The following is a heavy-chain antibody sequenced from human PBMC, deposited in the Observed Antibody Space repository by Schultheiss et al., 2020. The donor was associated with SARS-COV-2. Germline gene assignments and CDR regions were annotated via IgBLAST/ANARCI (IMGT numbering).Heavy chain of an antibody. J-gene: IGHJ4*02. CDR3: AHRRDSNYCFDY. CDR2: IHWNDDK. D-gene: IGHD4-11*01. V-gene: IGHV2-5*01. Sequence: SGPTLVKPTQTLTLTCTFSGFSLSTSGVGVGWIRQPPGKALEWLALIHWNDDKRYSPSLKSRLTITKDTSKNQVVLTMTNMDPVDTATYYCAHRRDSNYCFDYWGQGTLVTVSS. CDR1: GFSLSTSGVG.